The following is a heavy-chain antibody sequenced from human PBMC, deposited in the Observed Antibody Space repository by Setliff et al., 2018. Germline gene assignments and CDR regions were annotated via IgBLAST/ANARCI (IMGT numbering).Heavy chain of an antibody. CDR1: GGSISSSNW. Sequence: SETLSLTCAVSGGSISSSNWWSWVRQPAGKGLEWIGRIFTSGSTNYKPSLKSRVTISVDTSKNQFYLKLSSVTAADTAVYYCARGPASGSYSYAFDSWGQGTMVTVSS. D-gene: IGHD1-26*01. CDR2: IFTSGST. J-gene: IGHJ3*02. V-gene: IGHV4-4*02. CDR3: ARGPASGSYSYAFDS.